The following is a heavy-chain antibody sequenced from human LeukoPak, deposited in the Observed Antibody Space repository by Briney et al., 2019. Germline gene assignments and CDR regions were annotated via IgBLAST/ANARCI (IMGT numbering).Heavy chain of an antibody. Sequence: SETLSLTCAVYGGSLSGYYWSWIRQPPGKGLEWIGEINHSGSTNYNPSLKSRVTISVDTSKNQFSLKLSSVTAADTAVYYCAPYCSSTSCADWGQGTLVTVSS. CDR1: GGSLSGYY. D-gene: IGHD2-2*01. J-gene: IGHJ4*02. CDR2: INHSGST. CDR3: APYCSSTSCAD. V-gene: IGHV4-34*01.